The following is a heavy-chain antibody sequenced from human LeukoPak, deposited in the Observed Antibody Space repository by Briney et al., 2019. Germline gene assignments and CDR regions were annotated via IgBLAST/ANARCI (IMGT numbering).Heavy chain of an antibody. Sequence: SQTLSLTCTVSGGSISSGGHYWSWIRQHPGKGLEWIGYINYSGSTYYNPSLKSRVTISVDTSQNQFSLKLSSVTAADTAVYYCARDEAIFGAGYYYGKDVWGQGTTVTVSS. J-gene: IGHJ6*02. D-gene: IGHD3-3*01. V-gene: IGHV4-31*03. CDR1: GGSISSGGHY. CDR2: INYSGST. CDR3: ARDEAIFGAGYYYGKDV.